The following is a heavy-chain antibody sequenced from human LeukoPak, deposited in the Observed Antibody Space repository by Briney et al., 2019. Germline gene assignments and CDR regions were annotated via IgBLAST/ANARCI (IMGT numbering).Heavy chain of an antibody. CDR1: GFTFSSYG. V-gene: IGHV3-30*18. CDR3: AKDSAPYDSSGYCLDY. Sequence: GRSLRLSCAASGFTFSSYGMHWVRQAPGKGLEWVAVISYDGSNKYYADSVKGRFTISRDNSKNTLYLQMNSLRAEDTAVYYCAKDSAPYDSSGYCLDYWGQETLVTVSS. J-gene: IGHJ4*02. CDR2: ISYDGSNK. D-gene: IGHD3-22*01.